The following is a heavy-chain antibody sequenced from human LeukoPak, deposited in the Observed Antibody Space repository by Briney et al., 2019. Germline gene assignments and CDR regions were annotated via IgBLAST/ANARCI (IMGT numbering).Heavy chain of an antibody. V-gene: IGHV1-18*01. D-gene: IGHD4-17*01. CDR3: ARPSVTTYFDY. Sequence: GASVKVSCKASGYTFTSYGISCVRRSARQRLEWMGWISAYNGNTNYAQTLKGRVTMNPDTSTSTAYMELRSLRYDDTEVYYSARPSVTTYFDYWGQGPLVTVSS. CDR2: ISAYNGNT. J-gene: IGHJ4*02. CDR1: GYTFTSYG.